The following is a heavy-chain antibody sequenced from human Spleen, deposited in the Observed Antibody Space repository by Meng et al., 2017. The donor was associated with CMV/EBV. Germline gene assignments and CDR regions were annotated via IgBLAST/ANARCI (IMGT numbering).Heavy chain of an antibody. D-gene: IGHD1-26*01. CDR1: GGTFSSYA. V-gene: IGHV1-69*05. J-gene: IGHJ4*02. CDR2: IIPIFGTA. CDR3: ARGLGSGSYYGY. Sequence: CKASGGTFSSYAISWVRQAPGQGLEWMGGIIPIFGTANYAQKFQGRVTITTDESTSTAYMELSSLRSEDTAVYYCARGLGSGSYYGYWGQGTLVTVSS.